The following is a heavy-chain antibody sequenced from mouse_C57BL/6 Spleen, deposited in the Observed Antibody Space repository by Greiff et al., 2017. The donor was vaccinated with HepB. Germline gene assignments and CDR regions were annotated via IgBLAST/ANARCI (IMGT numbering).Heavy chain of an antibody. J-gene: IGHJ4*01. CDR1: GYTFTSYD. D-gene: IGHD1-1*01. CDR2: IYPRDGST. CDR3: ARPYGSDAMDY. V-gene: IGHV1-85*01. Sequence: VKLMESGPELVKPGASVKLSCKASGYTFTSYDINWVKQRPGQGLEWIGWIYPRDGSTKYNEKFKGKATLTVDTSSSTAYMELHSLTSEDSAVYFCARPYGSDAMDYWGQGTSVTVSS.